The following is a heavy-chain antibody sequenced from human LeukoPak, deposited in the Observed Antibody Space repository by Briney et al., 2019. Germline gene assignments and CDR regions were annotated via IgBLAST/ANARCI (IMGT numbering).Heavy chain of an antibody. CDR3: VRDGRYYYGMDV. CDR2: INSDGSST. V-gene: IGHV3-74*01. CDR1: GFTFRSHW. J-gene: IGHJ6*02. Sequence: GGSLRLSCAASGFTFRSHWMHWVRQAPGKGLVWVSRINSDGSSTTYADSVKGRFTISRDNAKNTLYLQMNSLRAEDTAVYYCVRDGRYYYGMDVWGQGTTVTVSS.